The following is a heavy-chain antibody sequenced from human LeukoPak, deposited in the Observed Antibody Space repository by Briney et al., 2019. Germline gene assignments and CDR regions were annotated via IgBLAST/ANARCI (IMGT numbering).Heavy chain of an antibody. D-gene: IGHD2-15*01. CDR3: ARGFGGSFGY. CDR1: GGSFSGYY. V-gene: IGHV4-34*01. CDR2: INHSGST. Sequence: LETLSLTCAVYGGSFSGYYWSWIRQPPGKGLEWIGEINHSGSTNYNPSLKSRVTISVDTSKNQFSLKLSSVTAADTAVYYCARGFGGSFGYWGQGTLVTVSS. J-gene: IGHJ4*02.